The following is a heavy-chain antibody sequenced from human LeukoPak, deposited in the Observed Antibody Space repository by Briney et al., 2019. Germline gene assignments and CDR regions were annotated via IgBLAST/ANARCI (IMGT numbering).Heavy chain of an antibody. J-gene: IGHJ4*02. V-gene: IGHV6-1*01. Sequence: SQTLSLTCAISGDSVSSDNSGWNWIRQSPSRGLEWLGRTYYRSKWYNDYAVSVKGRITINPDASKNQFSLQLNSVTPEDTAVYYCARGWLQGGLDYWGQGTLVTVSS. D-gene: IGHD5-12*01. CDR2: TYYRSKWYN. CDR3: ARGWLQGGLDY. CDR1: GDSVSSDNSG.